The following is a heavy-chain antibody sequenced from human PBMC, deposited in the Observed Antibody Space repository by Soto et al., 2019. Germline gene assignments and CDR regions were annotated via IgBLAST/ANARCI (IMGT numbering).Heavy chain of an antibody. CDR1: EFTFSNYV. CDR2: ISGSGGVST. D-gene: IGHD1-26*01. CDR3: SKLVGATVVSDY. J-gene: IGHJ4*02. Sequence: EVQLLESGGGLVQPGGSLRLSCAASEFTFSNYVMSWVRQAPGKGLEWVSAISGSGGVSTYYADSVKGRFTISRDNSNNTLFLQMSRLRAEDTAVYYCSKLVGATVVSDYWGQGPLVIVSS. V-gene: IGHV3-23*01.